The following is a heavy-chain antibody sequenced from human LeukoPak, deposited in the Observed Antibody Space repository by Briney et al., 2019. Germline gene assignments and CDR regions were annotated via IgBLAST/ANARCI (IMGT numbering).Heavy chain of an antibody. CDR2: ISNSGTT. J-gene: IGHJ5*02. CDR3: ARVVRGAVTSNCFDP. V-gene: IGHV4-59*01. CDR1: GGSINDYY. D-gene: IGHD4-17*01. Sequence: SETLSLTCTVSGGSINDYYWTWIRQAPGKGLEWIGYISNSGTTDYNPSLKSRVTMSVDTSNNEFSLRLTFVTAADTAMYYCARVVRGAVTSNCFDPWGQGTLVTVSS.